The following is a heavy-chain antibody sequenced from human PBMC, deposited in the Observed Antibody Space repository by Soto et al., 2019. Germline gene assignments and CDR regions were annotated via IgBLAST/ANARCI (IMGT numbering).Heavy chain of an antibody. Sequence: GGSLRLSCAASGFTFSSYAMRWVRQAPVKGLEWVSAISGSGGSTYYADSVKGRFTISRDNSKNTLYLQMNSLRAEDTAVYYCARDAIAVAGTPTRYLYGMDVWGQGTTVTVSS. J-gene: IGHJ6*02. V-gene: IGHV3-23*01. CDR2: ISGSGGST. D-gene: IGHD6-19*01. CDR1: GFTFSSYA. CDR3: ARDAIAVAGTPTRYLYGMDV.